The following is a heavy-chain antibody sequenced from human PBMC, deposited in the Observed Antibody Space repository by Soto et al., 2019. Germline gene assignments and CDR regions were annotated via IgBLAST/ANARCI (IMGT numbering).Heavy chain of an antibody. CDR3: ARRYGRYFDY. CDR1: GTSISSYY. Sequence: SETLSLTCTITGTSISSYYWSWIRQPPGKGLEWIVYIYYSGSTNYNPSLKSRVTISVDTSKNQFSLKLSSVTAADTAVYYCARRYGRYFDYWGQGTLVTVS. V-gene: IGHV4-59*08. D-gene: IGHD4-17*01. CDR2: IYYSGST. J-gene: IGHJ4*02.